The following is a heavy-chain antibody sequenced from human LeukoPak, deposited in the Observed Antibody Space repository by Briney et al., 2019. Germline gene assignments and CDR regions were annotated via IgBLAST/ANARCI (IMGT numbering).Heavy chain of an antibody. CDR3: AISYYYDSRDAFDI. CDR1: GGPISSYY. J-gene: IGHJ3*02. CDR2: IYTSGST. D-gene: IGHD3-22*01. Sequence: SETLSLTCTVSGGPISSYYWSWIRQPPGMGLEWIGYIYTSGSTNYNPSLKSRVTISVDTSKNQFSLKLSSVTAADTAVYYCAISYYYDSRDAFDIWGQGTMVTVSS. V-gene: IGHV4-4*09.